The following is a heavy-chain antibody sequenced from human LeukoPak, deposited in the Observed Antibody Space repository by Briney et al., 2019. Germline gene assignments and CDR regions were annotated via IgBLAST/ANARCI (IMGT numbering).Heavy chain of an antibody. V-gene: IGHV4-39*01. CDR2: IYYSGST. D-gene: IGHD3-22*01. J-gene: IGHJ3*01. CDR3: AKAGVRYFDSSGLYAFDF. CDR1: GGSISSTSYY. Sequence: PSETLSLTCAVSGGSISSTSYYWAWIRQPPGKGLEWIGTIYYSGSTYHNPSLKSRVTLSVDTSRNQFSLRLSSVDAADTAVYYCAKAGVRYFDSSGLYAFDFWGQGTTVTISS.